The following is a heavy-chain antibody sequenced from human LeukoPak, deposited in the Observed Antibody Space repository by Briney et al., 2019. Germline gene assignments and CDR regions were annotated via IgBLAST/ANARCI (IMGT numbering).Heavy chain of an antibody. CDR2: ISGSGGST. D-gene: IGHD1-1*01. CDR3: NEGTIRFPFEF. J-gene: IGHJ4*02. Sequence: SGGSLRLSCAASGFTFSNYAMSWARQAPGKGLEWVSAISGSGGSTYYADSVKGRFTISRDNSKNTLYLQMNSLRAEDTAVYYCNEGTIRFPFEFWGQGNLVNGSS. CDR1: GFTFSNYA. V-gene: IGHV3-23*01.